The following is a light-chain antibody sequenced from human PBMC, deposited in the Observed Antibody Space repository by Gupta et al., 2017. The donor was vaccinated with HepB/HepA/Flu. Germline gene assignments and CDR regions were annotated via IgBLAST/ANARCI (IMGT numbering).Light chain of an antibody. V-gene: IGKV3-11*01. CDR3: LQRTNRPPGFT. J-gene: IGKJ3*01. CDR1: QSVGNL. CDR2: DAS. Sequence: IVLTQSPATLSLSPGERATLSCRASQSVGNLLAWYQQKPGQSPRLLIYDASKRANGIPARFSGSGSGTDFTLTISSREPEDFAVYYCLQRTNRPPGFTFGHGTTLDIK.